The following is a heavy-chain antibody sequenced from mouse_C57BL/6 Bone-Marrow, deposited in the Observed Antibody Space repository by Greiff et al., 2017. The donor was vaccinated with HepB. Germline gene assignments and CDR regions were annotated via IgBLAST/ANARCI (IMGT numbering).Heavy chain of an antibody. J-gene: IGHJ4*01. CDR1: GFTFSDYY. D-gene: IGHD2-2*01. CDR3: ARQWGWLRRSHYAMDY. CDR2: ISNGGGST. V-gene: IGHV5-12*01. Sequence: EVMLVESGGGLVQPGGSLKLSCAASGFTFSDYYMYWVRQTPEKRLEWVAYISNGGGSTYYPDTVKGRFTISRDNAKNTLYQQMSRLKSEDTAMYYCARQWGWLRRSHYAMDYWGQGTSVTVSS.